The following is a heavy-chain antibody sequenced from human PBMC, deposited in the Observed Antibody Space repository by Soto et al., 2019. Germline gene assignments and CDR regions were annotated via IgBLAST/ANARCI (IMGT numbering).Heavy chain of an antibody. CDR1: GGSISSGGYS. D-gene: IGHD1-7*01. J-gene: IGHJ5*02. CDR3: ARTESGTFDP. V-gene: IGHV4-30-2*01. Sequence: PSETLSLTCAVPGGSISSGGYSWSWIRQPPGKGLEWIGYIYHSGSTYYNPSLKSRVTISVDRSKNQFSLKLSSVTAADTAVYYCARTESGTFDPWGQGTLVTVSS. CDR2: IYHSGST.